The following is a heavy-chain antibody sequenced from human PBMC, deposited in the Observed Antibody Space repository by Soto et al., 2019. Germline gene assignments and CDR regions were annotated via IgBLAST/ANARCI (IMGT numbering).Heavy chain of an antibody. CDR3: ASHLY. CDR2: IYEGGST. CDR1: GFTVSSNY. V-gene: IGHV3-66*04. Sequence: GGSLRLSCAAAGFTVSSNYMSWVRQAPGKGLEWVSVIYEGGSTYYAGSVRGRFTISRDNSKNTPYLQMNSLRAEDTAVYYCASHLYWGQGTLVTVSS. J-gene: IGHJ4*02.